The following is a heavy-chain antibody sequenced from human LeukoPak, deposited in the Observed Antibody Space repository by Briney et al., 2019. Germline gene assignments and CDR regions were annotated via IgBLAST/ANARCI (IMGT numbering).Heavy chain of an antibody. Sequence: ASVNVSCTASGYTFTGYYMHWVRQAPGQGLEWMGRINPNSGGTNYAQKFQGRVTMTRDTSISTAYMELSRLRSDDTAVYYCASWDDYGEPPFDYWSQGTLVTVSS. V-gene: IGHV1-2*06. CDR3: ASWDDYGEPPFDY. CDR1: GYTFTGYY. J-gene: IGHJ4*02. D-gene: IGHD4-17*01. CDR2: INPNSGGT.